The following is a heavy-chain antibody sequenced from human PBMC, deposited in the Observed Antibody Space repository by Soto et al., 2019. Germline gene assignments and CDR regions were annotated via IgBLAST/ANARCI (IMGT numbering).Heavy chain of an antibody. V-gene: IGHV3-23*01. Sequence: GGSLRLSCAASGVTFATYAMSWVRQAPGEGLEWVSAITQSDTTYYADFAKGRFTISRDNSKNTLYLQMSSLRAGDTTFYYCAKDVGGYTYGTFDPWVQASFVTVSS. CDR1: GVTFATYA. CDR3: AKDVGGYTYGTFDP. D-gene: IGHD5-12*01. J-gene: IGHJ5*02. CDR2: ITQSDTT.